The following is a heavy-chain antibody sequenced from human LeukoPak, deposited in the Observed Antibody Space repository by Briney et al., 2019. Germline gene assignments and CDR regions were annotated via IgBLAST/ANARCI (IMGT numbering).Heavy chain of an antibody. D-gene: IGHD3-10*02. CDR3: AELGITMIGGV. Sequence: GGSLRLSCAASGFTVSSNYMNWAGPAPGEGRGGVSYISSSGSTIYYADSVKGRFTISRDNAKNSLYLQMNSLRAEDTAVYYCAELGITMIGGVWGKGTTVTISS. J-gene: IGHJ6*04. V-gene: IGHV3-48*03. CDR2: ISSSGSTI. CDR1: GFTVSSNY.